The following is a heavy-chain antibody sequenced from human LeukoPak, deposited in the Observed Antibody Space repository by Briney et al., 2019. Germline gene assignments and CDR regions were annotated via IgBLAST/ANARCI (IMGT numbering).Heavy chain of an antibody. CDR2: ISSSLDSNI. CDR3: ARDSSIAAREGDY. J-gene: IGHJ4*02. D-gene: IGHD6-6*01. V-gene: IGHV3-48*01. CDR1: GFTFNAYS. Sequence: GGSLRLSCAASGFTFNAYSMNWVRQAPGKGLEWVSFISSSLDSNIYYADSVKGRFTISRDNAKNSLYLQMNSLRAEDTAVYYCARDSSIAAREGDYWGQGTLVTVSS.